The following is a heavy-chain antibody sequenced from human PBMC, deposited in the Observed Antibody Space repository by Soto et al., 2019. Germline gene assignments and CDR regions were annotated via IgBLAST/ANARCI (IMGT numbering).Heavy chain of an antibody. V-gene: IGHV4-39*01. D-gene: IGHD3-22*01. CDR2: IYYSGST. Sequence: PSETLSLTCTVSGGSISSSSYYWGWIRQPPGKGLEWIGSIYYSGSTYCNPSLKSRVTISVDTSKNQFSLKLSSVTAADTAVYYCASGNYYDSSGYYYEMFDYWGQGTLVTVSS. J-gene: IGHJ4*02. CDR1: GGSISSSSYY. CDR3: ASGNYYDSSGYYYEMFDY.